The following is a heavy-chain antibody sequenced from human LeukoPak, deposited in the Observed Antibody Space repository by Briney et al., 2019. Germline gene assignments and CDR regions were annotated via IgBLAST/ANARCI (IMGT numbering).Heavy chain of an antibody. D-gene: IGHD6-25*01. CDR1: GYTFTGYY. CDR3: ARPYAAAPLDAFGI. V-gene: IGHV1-2*02. J-gene: IGHJ3*02. Sequence: ASVKVSCKSSGYTFTGYYMHWVRQAPGQGLEWMGWINPNSGGTNYAQKFQGRVTMTRDTSISTAYMELSRLRSDDTAVYYCARPYAAAPLDAFGIWGQGTMVTVSS. CDR2: INPNSGGT.